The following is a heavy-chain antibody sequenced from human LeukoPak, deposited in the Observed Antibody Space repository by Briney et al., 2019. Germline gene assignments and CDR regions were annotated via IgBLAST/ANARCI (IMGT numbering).Heavy chain of an antibody. CDR1: GGPISSYY. CDR2: IYYIGST. V-gene: IGHV4-59*08. D-gene: IGHD2-15*01. Sequence: SETLSLTCTVSGGPISSYYWSWIRQPPGKGLEWIGYIYYIGSTNYNPSLRGRVTIAVDTSKNQFSLKLSSVTAADTAVYYCARQQGFCSGGSCGDWFDPWGQGTLVTVSS. J-gene: IGHJ5*02. CDR3: ARQQGFCSGGSCGDWFDP.